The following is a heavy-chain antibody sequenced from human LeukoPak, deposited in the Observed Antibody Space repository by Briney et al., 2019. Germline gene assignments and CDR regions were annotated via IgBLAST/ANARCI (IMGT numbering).Heavy chain of an antibody. V-gene: IGHV3-23*01. J-gene: IGHJ4*02. CDR3: AKAGAVVVVAAKFFDY. D-gene: IGHD2-15*01. CDR2: ISGSGGST. Sequence: PGGSLRLSCVASGFTLRSYVMNWVRQTPGKGLEWVSAISGSGGSTYYADSVKGRFTISRDNSKNTLYLQMNSLRAEDTAVYYCAKAGAVVVVAAKFFDYWGQGTLVTVSS. CDR1: GFTLRSYV.